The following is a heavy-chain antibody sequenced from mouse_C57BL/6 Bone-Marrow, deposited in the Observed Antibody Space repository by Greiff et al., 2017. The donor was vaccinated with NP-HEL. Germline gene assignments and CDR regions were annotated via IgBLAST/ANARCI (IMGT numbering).Heavy chain of an antibody. CDR3: AGDYGSPAWFAY. V-gene: IGHV1-69*01. Sequence: QVQLQQPGAELVMPGASVKLSCTASGYTFTSYWMHWVKQRPGQGLEWIGEIDPSDSYTNYNQKFKGKSTLTEDKSSSTAYMQLSSLTSEDSAVYYCAGDYGSPAWFAYGGQGTLVTVSA. CDR1: GYTFTSYW. CDR2: IDPSDSYT. D-gene: IGHD1-1*01. J-gene: IGHJ3*01.